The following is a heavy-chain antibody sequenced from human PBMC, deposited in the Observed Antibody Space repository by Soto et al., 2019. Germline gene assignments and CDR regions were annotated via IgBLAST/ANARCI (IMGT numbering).Heavy chain of an antibody. CDR3: ARAWTMYYDILTGYFPYYFDY. J-gene: IGHJ4*02. CDR1: GYTFTSYG. Sequence: GASVKVSCKASGYTFTSYGISWVRQAPGQGLEWMGWISAYNGNTNYAQKLQGRVTMTTDTSTSTAYMELRSLRSDDTAVYYCARAWTMYYDILTGYFPYYFDYWGQGTLVTVSS. D-gene: IGHD3-9*01. CDR2: ISAYNGNT. V-gene: IGHV1-18*01.